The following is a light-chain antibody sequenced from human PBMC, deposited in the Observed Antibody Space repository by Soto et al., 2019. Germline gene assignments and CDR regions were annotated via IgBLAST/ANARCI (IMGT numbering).Light chain of an antibody. V-gene: IGKV3-11*01. CDR3: QHRSSAALN. Sequence: EIVLPQSPATLSLSPGERATLSCRASQSVSSYLAWYQQKPGQAPRLLIYDASNRATGIPARCSGSGSGTAFSLTISSLATEDFAFYYCQHRSSAALNFGGGTKVEIK. J-gene: IGKJ4*01. CDR2: DAS. CDR1: QSVSSY.